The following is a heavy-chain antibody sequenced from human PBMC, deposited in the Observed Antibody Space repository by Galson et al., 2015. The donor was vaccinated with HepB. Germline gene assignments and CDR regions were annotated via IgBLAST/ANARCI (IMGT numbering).Heavy chain of an antibody. D-gene: IGHD5-12*01. CDR2: ISAYNGNT. J-gene: IGHJ4*02. CDR3: ARGGKGQQVATTRRSFDY. Sequence: SVKVSCKASGYTFTSYGISWVRQAPGQGLEWMGWISAYNGNTNYAQKLQGRVTMTTDTSTSTAYMELRSLRSDDTAVYYCARGGKGQQVATTRRSFDYWGQGTLVTVSS. V-gene: IGHV1-18*04. CDR1: GYTFTSYG.